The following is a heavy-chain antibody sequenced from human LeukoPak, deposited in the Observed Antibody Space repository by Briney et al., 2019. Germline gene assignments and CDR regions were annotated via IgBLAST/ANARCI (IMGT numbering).Heavy chain of an antibody. D-gene: IGHD6-13*01. CDR3: AKDMSWAAAGGNYYYYGMDV. CDR1: GFTFDDYA. CDR2: ISWNSGSI. V-gene: IGHV3-9*01. J-gene: IGHJ6*02. Sequence: GGSLRLSCAASGFTFDDYAMHWVRQAPGKGLEWVSGISWNSGSIGYADSVKGRFTISRDNAKNSLYLQMNSLRAEDTALYYCAKDMSWAAAGGNYYYYGMDVWGQGTTVTVS.